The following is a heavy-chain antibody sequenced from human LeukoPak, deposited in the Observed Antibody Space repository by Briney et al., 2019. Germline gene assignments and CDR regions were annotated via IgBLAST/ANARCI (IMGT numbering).Heavy chain of an antibody. D-gene: IGHD3-22*01. CDR3: ARGRMPTPLGY. CDR1: GGSFSGYY. V-gene: IGHV4-34*01. CDR2: INHSGST. Sequence: PSETLSLTCAVYGGSFSGYYWSWIRQPPGKGLEWIGEINHSGSTNYNPSLKSRVTISAATSNNQFSLTLSSATAAETAVYYCARGRMPTPLGYWGKGPLVTVSS. J-gene: IGHJ4*02.